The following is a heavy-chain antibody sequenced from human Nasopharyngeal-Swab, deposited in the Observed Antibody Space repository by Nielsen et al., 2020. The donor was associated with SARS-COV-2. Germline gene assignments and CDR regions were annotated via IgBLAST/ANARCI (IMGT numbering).Heavy chain of an antibody. CDR2: ISGSGGYT. CDR3: ARGAFEYSSSWYDPYYFDY. J-gene: IGHJ4*02. V-gene: IGHV3-23*01. Sequence: GGSLRLSCAASRFTFSRYGMSWVRQAPGKGLEWVSTISGSGGYTYYADSVKGRFTISRDNSKNTLYLQMSSLRVEDTAIYYCARGAFEYSSSWYDPYYFDYWGQGTLVTVSS. CDR1: RFTFSRYG. D-gene: IGHD6-19*01.